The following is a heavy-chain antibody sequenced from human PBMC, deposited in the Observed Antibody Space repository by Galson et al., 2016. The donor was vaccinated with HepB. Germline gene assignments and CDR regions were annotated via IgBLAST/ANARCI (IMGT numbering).Heavy chain of an antibody. J-gene: IGHJ4*02. V-gene: IGHV3-30-3*01. CDR2: ITFDGSTK. CDR1: GFTFSSYA. Sequence: SLRLSCAASGFTFSSYAMHWVRQAPGKGLEWVALITFDGSTKHYADSVQGRFTISRDNSKNTLNLQMNSLRPEDTAVYYCASGFGNSALNYFAHWGQGTLVTVSS. D-gene: IGHD3-10*01. CDR3: ASGFGNSALNYFAH.